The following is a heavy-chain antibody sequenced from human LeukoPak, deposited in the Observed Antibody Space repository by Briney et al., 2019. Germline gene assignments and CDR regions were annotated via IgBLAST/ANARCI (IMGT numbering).Heavy chain of an antibody. D-gene: IGHD3-22*01. CDR1: GYTFTSHD. V-gene: IGHV1-18*01. J-gene: IGHJ5*02. Sequence: ASVKVSCKASGYTFTSHDISWVRQAPGQGLEWMAWISGYNGDTNYAQKYQGRATMTTDTSTSTAFMELRDLISDDTAVYYCARDYYGNSGYSYDCFDPWGQGTLVTVSS. CDR2: ISGYNGDT. CDR3: ARDYYGNSGYSYDCFDP.